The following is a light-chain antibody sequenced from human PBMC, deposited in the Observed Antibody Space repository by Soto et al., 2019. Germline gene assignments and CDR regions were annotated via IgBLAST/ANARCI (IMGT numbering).Light chain of an antibody. CDR1: QSISSW. Sequence: IQMTQSPSTLSASVGDRVTITCRASQSISSWLAWYQQKPGRAPKLLIYDASNLEAGVPSRLRGSGSGTDFTFTISRLQPEDIATYYCQQYENLPTFGQGTKVDIK. CDR3: QQYENLPT. V-gene: IGKV1-33*01. CDR2: DAS. J-gene: IGKJ1*01.